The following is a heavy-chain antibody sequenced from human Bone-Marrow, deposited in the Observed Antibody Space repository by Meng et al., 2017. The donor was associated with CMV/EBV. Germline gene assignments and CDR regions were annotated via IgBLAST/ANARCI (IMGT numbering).Heavy chain of an antibody. Sequence: GGSLRLSCAASGFTFSSYAMHWVRQAPGKGLEYVSAISSNGGSTYYADSVKGRFTISRDNSKNTLYLQMGSLRAEDMAVYYCARSIAVAPIAFDIWGPGKMVTVAS. CDR2: ISSNGGST. V-gene: IGHV3-64*02. CDR1: GFTFSSYA. J-gene: IGHJ3*02. CDR3: ARSIAVAPIAFDI. D-gene: IGHD6-19*01.